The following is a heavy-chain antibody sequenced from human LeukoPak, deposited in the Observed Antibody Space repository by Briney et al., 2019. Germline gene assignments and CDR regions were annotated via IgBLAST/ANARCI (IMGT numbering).Heavy chain of an antibody. CDR2: INYSGST. Sequence: SETLSLTCTVSGGSISSYYWSWIRQPPGKGLEWIGYINYSGSTNYNPSLKSRVTISVDTSRNQFSLKLSSVTAADTDVYYCVSVSGSGLRQSWLDPWGQGTLVTVSS. CDR1: GGSISSYY. V-gene: IGHV4-59*01. J-gene: IGHJ5*02. D-gene: IGHD3-10*01. CDR3: VSVSGSGLRQSWLDP.